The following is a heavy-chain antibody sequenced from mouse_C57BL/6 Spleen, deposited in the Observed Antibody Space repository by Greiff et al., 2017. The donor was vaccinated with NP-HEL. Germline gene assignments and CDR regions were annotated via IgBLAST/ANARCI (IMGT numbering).Heavy chain of an antibody. CDR3: ARDGNYGFAY. CDR2: ISSGSSTI. D-gene: IGHD2-1*01. Sequence: EVQLVESGGGLVKPGGSLKLSCAASGFTFSDYGMHWVRQAPEEGLEWVAYISSGSSTIYYADTVKGRVTLSRDNAKNTLFLQMTSLRSEDTAMYYCARDGNYGFAYWGQGTLVTVSA. V-gene: IGHV5-17*01. J-gene: IGHJ3*01. CDR1: GFTFSDYG.